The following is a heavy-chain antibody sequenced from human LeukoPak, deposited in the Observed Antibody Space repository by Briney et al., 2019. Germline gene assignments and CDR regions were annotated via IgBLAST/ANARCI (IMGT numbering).Heavy chain of an antibody. Sequence: ASVKVSCKASGYTFTGYYMHWVRQAPGQGLEWMGWINPNSGGTNYAQKFQGRVTMTRDTSTSTAYMELSRLRSDDTAVYYCARVDDYGDVGPPGGYWGQGTLVTVSS. J-gene: IGHJ4*02. D-gene: IGHD4-17*01. CDR1: GYTFTGYY. CDR2: INPNSGGT. V-gene: IGHV1-2*02. CDR3: ARVDDYGDVGPPGGY.